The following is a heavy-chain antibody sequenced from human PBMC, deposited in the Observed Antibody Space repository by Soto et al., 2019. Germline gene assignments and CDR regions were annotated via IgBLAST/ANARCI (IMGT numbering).Heavy chain of an antibody. CDR1: GGSFSGYY. V-gene: IGHV4-34*01. CDR3: ARGSITIFGVVIMRYGIDV. CDR2: INHSGST. J-gene: IGHJ6*02. Sequence: SETLSLTCAVYGGSFSGYYWSWIRQPPGKGLEWIGEINHSGSTNYNPSLKSRVTISVDTSKNQFSLKLSSVTAADTAVYYCARGSITIFGVVIMRYGIDVWGQGTTVTVSS. D-gene: IGHD3-3*01.